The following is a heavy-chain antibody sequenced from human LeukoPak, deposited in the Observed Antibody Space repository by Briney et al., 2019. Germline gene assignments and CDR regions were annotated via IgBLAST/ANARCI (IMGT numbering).Heavy chain of an antibody. CDR2: IYYSGST. CDR1: GGSISSSSYY. CDR3: ARRGRSGYSLAYYFDY. J-gene: IGHJ4*02. V-gene: IGHV4-39*01. D-gene: IGHD3-3*01. Sequence: SETLSLTCTVSGGSISSSSYYWGWIRQPPGKGLEWIGSIYYSGSTYYNPSLKSRVTISVDTSKNQFSLKLSSVTAADTAVYYCARRGRSGYSLAYYFDYWGQGTLVTVSS.